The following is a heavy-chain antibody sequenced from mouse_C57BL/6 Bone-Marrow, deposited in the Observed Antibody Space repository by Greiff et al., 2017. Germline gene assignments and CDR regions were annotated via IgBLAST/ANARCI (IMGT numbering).Heavy chain of an antibody. J-gene: IGHJ3*01. D-gene: IGHD2-4*01. Sequence: QVQLQQSGTVLVMPGASVKMSCKTSGYTFTSYWIPWVKQRPGQGLEWIGDIYPGCGSTTYNEKFKGKATLTVDTSSSTAYMQLSSLTSEDSTVYYLARWIRAYWGQGTLVTVSA. CDR3: ARWIRAY. CDR1: GYTFTSYW. CDR2: IYPGCGST. V-gene: IGHV1-55*01.